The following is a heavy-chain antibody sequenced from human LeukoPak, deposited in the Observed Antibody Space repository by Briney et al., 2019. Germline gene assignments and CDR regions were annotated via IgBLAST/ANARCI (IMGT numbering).Heavy chain of an antibody. D-gene: IGHD2-21*02. J-gene: IGHJ4*02. V-gene: IGHV4-39*01. CDR3: ASRVVTKYFDY. CDR2: ISYSGTT. CDR1: GGSISSSSYH. Sequence: PSESLSLTCTVSGGSISSSSYHWGWVRQPPGQGLEWIGSISYSGTTYYNPSLNSRVTIFGDTSKNQFSLRLSSVTAADTAVYYCASRVVTKYFDYWGQGTPVTVSS.